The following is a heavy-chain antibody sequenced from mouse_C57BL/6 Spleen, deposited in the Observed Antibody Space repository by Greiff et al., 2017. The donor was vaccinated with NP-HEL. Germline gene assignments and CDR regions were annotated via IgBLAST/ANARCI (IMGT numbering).Heavy chain of an antibody. Sequence: QVQLQQPGAELVRPGSSVKLSCKASGYTFTSYWMHWVKQRPIQGLEWIGNIDPSDSETHYNQKFKDKATLTVDKSSSTAYMQLSSLTSEDSAVDYCARGTLNPYYFDYWGQGTTLTVSS. J-gene: IGHJ2*01. CDR2: IDPSDSET. D-gene: IGHD3-3*01. CDR3: ARGTLNPYYFDY. CDR1: GYTFTSYW. V-gene: IGHV1-52*01.